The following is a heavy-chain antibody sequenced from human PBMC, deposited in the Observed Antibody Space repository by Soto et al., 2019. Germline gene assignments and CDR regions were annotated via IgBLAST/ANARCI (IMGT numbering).Heavy chain of an antibody. V-gene: IGHV4-59*08. Sequence: SETLSLTCTVSGGSISSYYWSWIRQPPGKGLEWIGYIYYSGSTNYNPSLKSRVTISVDTSKNQFSLKLSSVTAADTAVYYCTRGWGYAFDIWGQGTMVTVSS. CDR1: GGSISSYY. D-gene: IGHD1-26*01. CDR3: TRGWGYAFDI. CDR2: IYYSGST. J-gene: IGHJ3*02.